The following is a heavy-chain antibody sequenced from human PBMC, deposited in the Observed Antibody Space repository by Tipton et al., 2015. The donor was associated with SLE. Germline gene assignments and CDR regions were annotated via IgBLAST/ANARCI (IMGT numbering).Heavy chain of an antibody. CDR3: ARESIAVAGTYPPYWYFDL. J-gene: IGHJ2*01. D-gene: IGHD6-19*01. CDR2: IYYSGST. Sequence: TLSLTYTVSGGSISSYYWSWIRXPPGKGLEWIGYIYYSGSTNYNXSLKSRVTISVDTSKNQFSLKLSSVTAADTAVYYCARESIAVAGTYPPYWYFDLWGRGTLVTVSS. CDR1: GGSISSYY. V-gene: IGHV4-59*01.